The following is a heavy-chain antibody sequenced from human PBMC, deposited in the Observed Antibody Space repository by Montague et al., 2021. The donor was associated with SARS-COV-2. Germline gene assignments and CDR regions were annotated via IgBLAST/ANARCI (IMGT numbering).Heavy chain of an antibody. D-gene: IGHD3-22*01. CDR3: ARDTRIAMLVVVTRYGLDV. Sequence: SETLSLTCTVSGGSISSSSYYWGWIRQPPGKGLEWIGSIYYTGSTYYXPSLKSRVTISVDTSKNQFSLKLSSVTAADKAVYYCARDTRIAMLVVVTRYGLDVWGQGTTVTVSS. J-gene: IGHJ6*02. CDR2: IYYTGST. V-gene: IGHV4-39*07. CDR1: GGSISSSSYY.